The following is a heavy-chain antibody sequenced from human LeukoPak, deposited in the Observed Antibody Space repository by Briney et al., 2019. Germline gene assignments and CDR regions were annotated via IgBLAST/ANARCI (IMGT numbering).Heavy chain of an antibody. J-gene: IGHJ4*02. D-gene: IGHD5-24*01. CDR2: ISSSSYI. CDR3: ARDSFDGYKIFDY. Sequence: GGSLRLSCAASGFTFSSYSMNWVRQAPGKGLEWVSSISSSSYIYYADSVKGRFTISRDNAKNSLYLQMNSLRAEDTAVYYCARDSFDGYKIFDYWGQGTLVTVSS. V-gene: IGHV3-21*01. CDR1: GFTFSSYS.